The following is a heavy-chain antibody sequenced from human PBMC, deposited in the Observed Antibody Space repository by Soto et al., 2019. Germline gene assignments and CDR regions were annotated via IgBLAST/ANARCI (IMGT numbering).Heavy chain of an antibody. CDR3: VRFLGFLGGRFFYGFDV. D-gene: IGHD3-3*01. CDR2: MNPKDNDT. Sequence: ASVKVSCKASGYTFTNYQIQWIRQAPGQGLEWMGRMNPKDNDTTYAQKFWGRVTMTSNTATGTAYMDVNRLRPDDSAVYSCVRFLGFLGGRFFYGFDVWGQGTTVTVSS. J-gene: IGHJ6*02. V-gene: IGHV1-8*01. CDR1: GYTFTNYQ.